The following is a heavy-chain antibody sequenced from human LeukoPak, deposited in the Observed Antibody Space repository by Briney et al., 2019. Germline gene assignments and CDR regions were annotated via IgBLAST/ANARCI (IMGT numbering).Heavy chain of an antibody. D-gene: IGHD3-10*01. CDR3: ARGLRITMVRGDLGWFDP. V-gene: IGHV4-61*02. CDR1: GGSISSGSYC. CDR2: IYTSGST. J-gene: IGHJ5*02. Sequence: SQTLSLTCTVSGGSISSGSYCWSWIRQPAGKGLEWIGRIYTSGSTNYNPSLKSRVTMSVDTSKNQFSLKLSSVTAADTAVYYCARGLRITMVRGDLGWFDPWGQGTLVTVSS.